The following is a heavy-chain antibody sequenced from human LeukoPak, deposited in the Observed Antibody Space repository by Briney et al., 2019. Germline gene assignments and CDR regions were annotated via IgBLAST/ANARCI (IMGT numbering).Heavy chain of an antibody. J-gene: IGHJ3*02. D-gene: IGHD2-2*01. CDR3: ATHCSSVSCSLATFDI. CDR1: GFTFSSYW. CDR2: IKQDGSEK. Sequence: PGGSPRLSCAASGFTFSSYWMSWVRQAPGKGLEWVANIKQDGSEKYYVDSVRGRFTISRDNARTSLYLQMNSLRAEDTAVYYCATHCSSVSCSLATFDIWGQGTMVTVSS. V-gene: IGHV3-7*01.